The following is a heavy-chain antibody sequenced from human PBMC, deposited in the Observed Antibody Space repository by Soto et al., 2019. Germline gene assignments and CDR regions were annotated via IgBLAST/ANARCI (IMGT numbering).Heavy chain of an antibody. CDR3: ARAALVVRLRETAGPWFDP. D-gene: IGHD2-15*01. Sequence: SETLSLTCTVSGGSIASGSYSWNWIRQSPEKGLEWIGYIYRGGSTYYNPSLKSRVTMSLDTSKNQFFLKVTSVTAADAAVYYCARAALVVRLRETAGPWFDPWGRGSLVTV. V-gene: IGHV4-30-2*06. CDR1: GGSIASGSYS. CDR2: IYRGGST. J-gene: IGHJ5*02.